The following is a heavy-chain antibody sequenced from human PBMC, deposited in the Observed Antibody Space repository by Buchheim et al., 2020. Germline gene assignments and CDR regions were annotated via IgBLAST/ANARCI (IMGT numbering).Heavy chain of an antibody. CDR3: ARDPRYYDFWSGYSTNYYYYGMDV. Sequence: VQLVESGGGVVQPGRSLRLSCAASGFTFSSYGMHWVRQAPGKGLEWVAVIWYDGSNKYYADSVKGRFTISRDNSKNTLYLQMNSLRAEDTAVYYCARDPRYYDFWSGYSTNYYYYGMDVWGQGTT. V-gene: IGHV3-33*01. J-gene: IGHJ6*02. D-gene: IGHD3-3*01. CDR1: GFTFSSYG. CDR2: IWYDGSNK.